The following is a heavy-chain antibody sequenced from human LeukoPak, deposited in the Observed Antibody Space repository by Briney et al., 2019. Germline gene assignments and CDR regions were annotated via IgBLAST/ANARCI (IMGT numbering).Heavy chain of an antibody. CDR1: GGSIRNYY. D-gene: IGHD2-21*02. Sequence: SETLSLTCTVSGGSIRNYYWSWIRQPPGKGLEWIGYIYNSGSTNYDPSLKSRVTISADTSKNQFSLRLTSVTAADTGVYYCARHYSPDFCADDCYTFDYWGQGTLVTVSS. CDR3: ARHYSPDFCADDCYTFDY. J-gene: IGHJ4*02. V-gene: IGHV4-59*08. CDR2: IYNSGST.